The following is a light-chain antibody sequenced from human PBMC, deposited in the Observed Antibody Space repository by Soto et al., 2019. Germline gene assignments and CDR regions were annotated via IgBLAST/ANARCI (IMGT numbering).Light chain of an antibody. CDR1: SSDVGGYNY. V-gene: IGLV2-14*01. Sequence: QSALTQPASVSGSPGQSITISCTGTSSDVGGYNYVSWYQQHPGKAPKLMIYEASNRPSGVSNRFSGSESGNTASLTISGLQTEDEANYYCSSYTSSSTVVFGGGTKLTVL. J-gene: IGLJ2*01. CDR3: SSYTSSSTVV. CDR2: EAS.